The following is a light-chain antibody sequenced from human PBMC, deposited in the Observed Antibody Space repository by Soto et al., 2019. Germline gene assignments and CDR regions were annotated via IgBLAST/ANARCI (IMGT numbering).Light chain of an antibody. Sequence: EIVLTQSPGTLSLSPGARATLSCRASQTVSSSYLAWYQQKPGQAPRLLIYGASTRATGIPGRFSGSASGTYFTLTISRLEPEDFAVYYCQQYGPSPMYTFGQGTNLEIK. CDR1: QTVSSSY. V-gene: IGKV3-20*01. CDR3: QQYGPSPMYT. CDR2: GAS. J-gene: IGKJ2*01.